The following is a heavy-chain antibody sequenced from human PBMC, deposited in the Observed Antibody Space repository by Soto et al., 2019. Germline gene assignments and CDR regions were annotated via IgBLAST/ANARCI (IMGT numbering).Heavy chain of an antibody. CDR1: GFTFSSYG. V-gene: IGHV3-33*01. Sequence: GGSLRLSCAASGFTFSSYGMHWVRQAPGKGLEWVAVIWYDGSNKYYADSVKGRFTISRDNSKNTLYLQMNSLRAEDTAVYYCARPGASYLSYYYYGIDVWGQGTTVTVSS. CDR2: IWYDGSNK. D-gene: IGHD1-26*01. CDR3: ARPGASYLSYYYYGIDV. J-gene: IGHJ6*02.